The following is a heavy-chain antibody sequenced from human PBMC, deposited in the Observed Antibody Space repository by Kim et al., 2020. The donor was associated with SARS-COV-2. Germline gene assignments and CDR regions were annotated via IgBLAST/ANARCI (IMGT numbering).Heavy chain of an antibody. CDR2: T. J-gene: IGHJ4*02. D-gene: IGHD3-10*01. Sequence: TSTADSVKGRFTVSGDNAKNTLDLQMNSLRAEDTAVYYCARDLTGASYWGQGTLVTVSS. V-gene: IGHV3-74*01. CDR3: ARDLTGASY.